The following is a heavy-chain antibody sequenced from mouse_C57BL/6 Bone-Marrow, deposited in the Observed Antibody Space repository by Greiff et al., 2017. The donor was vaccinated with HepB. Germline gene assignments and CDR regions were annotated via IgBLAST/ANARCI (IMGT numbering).Heavy chain of an antibody. CDR2: IDPENGDT. CDR3: TTPNIDY. CDR1: GFNIKDDY. Sequence: VQLKESGAELVRPGASVKLSCTASGFNIKDDYMHWVKQRPEQGLEWIGWIDPENGDTEYASKFQGKATITADTSSNTAYLQLSSLTSEDTAVYYCTTPNIDYWGQGTTLTVSS. J-gene: IGHJ2*01. V-gene: IGHV14-4*01.